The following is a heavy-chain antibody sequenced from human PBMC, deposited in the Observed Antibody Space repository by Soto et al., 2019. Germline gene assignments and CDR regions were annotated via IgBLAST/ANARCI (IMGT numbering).Heavy chain of an antibody. CDR2: IDPSDSYT. CDR3: ARQLPLYSSSWTYYYGMDV. V-gene: IGHV5-10-1*01. Sequence: PGESLKISCKGSGYSFTSYWTSWVRQMPGKGLEWMGRIDPSDSYTNYSPSFQGHVTISADKSISTAYLQWSSLKASDTAMYYCARQLPLYSSSWTYYYGMDVWGQGTTVTVSS. D-gene: IGHD6-13*01. CDR1: GYSFTSYW. J-gene: IGHJ6*02.